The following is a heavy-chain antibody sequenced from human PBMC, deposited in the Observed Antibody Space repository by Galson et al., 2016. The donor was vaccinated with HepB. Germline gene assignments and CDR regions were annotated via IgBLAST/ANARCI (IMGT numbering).Heavy chain of an antibody. J-gene: IGHJ6*02. CDR3: AREGPNSGSYFSYYYYGMDV. V-gene: IGHV3-21*01. Sequence: SLRLSCAASGFTFSGYSMNWVRQAPGKGLEWVSSISSSSTYIYYADSVKGRFTISRDNAKHSLYLQMNSLRAEDTAVYYCAREGPNSGSYFSYYYYGMDVWGQGTTVTVSS. CDR1: GFTFSGYS. D-gene: IGHD1-26*01. CDR2: ISSSSTYI.